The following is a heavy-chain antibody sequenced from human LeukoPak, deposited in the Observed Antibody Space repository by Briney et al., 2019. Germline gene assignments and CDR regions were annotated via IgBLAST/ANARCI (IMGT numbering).Heavy chain of an antibody. CDR3: ARDLYRDSLPVSWFDP. V-gene: IGHV3-33*01. J-gene: IGHJ5*02. Sequence: HPGRSLRLSCAASGFSFSSYGMHWVRQAPGKGLEWVAVIWYDGTNKYYADSVKGRFTISRDNSKNTLYLQMDSLRAEDTAVYYCARDLYRDSLPVSWFDPWGQGTLVTVSS. CDR1: GFSFSSYG. CDR2: IWYDGTNK. D-gene: IGHD4-11*01.